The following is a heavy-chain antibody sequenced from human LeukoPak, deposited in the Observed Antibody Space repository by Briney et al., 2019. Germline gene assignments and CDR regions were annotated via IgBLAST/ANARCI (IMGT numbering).Heavy chain of an antibody. Sequence: GGSLRLSCVVSGLTFRDAWVTWVRQAPGKGLEWVGRIKSLAAGGTTDYAAPVKGRFTISSVDSRNTVYLQMNSLKTQDTAVYFCTHDSSGYYSLHSWGQGTLVTVSS. V-gene: IGHV3-15*01. CDR2: IKSLAAGGTT. J-gene: IGHJ4*02. D-gene: IGHD3-22*01. CDR3: THDSSGYYSLHS. CDR1: GLTFRDAW.